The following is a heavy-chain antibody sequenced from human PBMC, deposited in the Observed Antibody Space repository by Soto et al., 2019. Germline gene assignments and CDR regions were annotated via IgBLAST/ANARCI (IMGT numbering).Heavy chain of an antibody. CDR2: INPSTLVK. J-gene: IGHJ4*02. D-gene: IGHD5-12*01. V-gene: IGHV1-46*01. CDR3: ARNGQTYDYYFFDN. Sequence: QVQLVQSGAEVTKPGASVKVSCKDSGYTLTHYYMHWVRQAPGQGPEWVGVINPSTLVKSYAQKNQGRVTMTRDTSTSTVYMELNSLISEDTAVYYCARNGQTYDYYFFDNWGQGTLVTVSS. CDR1: GYTLTHYY.